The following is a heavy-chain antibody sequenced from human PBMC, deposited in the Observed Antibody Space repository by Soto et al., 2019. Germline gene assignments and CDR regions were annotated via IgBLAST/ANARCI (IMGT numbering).Heavy chain of an antibody. J-gene: IGHJ4*02. CDR3: AKLLAAAGTGY. V-gene: IGHV3-23*01. CDR2: ISGSGGST. CDR1: GFIFSSYV. Sequence: GGSLRLSCAASGFIFSSYVMSWVRQAPGKGLEWVSVISGSGGSTYYADSVKGRFTISRDNSKNTLYLQMNSLRADDTAVYYCAKLLAAAGTGYRGQGTLVTVSS. D-gene: IGHD6-13*01.